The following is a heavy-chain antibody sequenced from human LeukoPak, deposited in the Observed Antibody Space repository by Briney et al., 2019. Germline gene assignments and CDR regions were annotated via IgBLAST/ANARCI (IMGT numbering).Heavy chain of an antibody. Sequence: ASVKVSCKASGYTFTSYDINWVRQATEQGLEWMGWMNPNSGNTGYAQKFQGRVTITRNTSISTAYMELSSLRSEDTAVYYCARVRFRGYCTNGVCSMYYFEYWGQGTLVTVSS. D-gene: IGHD2-8*01. CDR1: GYTFTSYD. CDR3: ARVRFRGYCTNGVCSMYYFEY. CDR2: MNPNSGNT. J-gene: IGHJ4*02. V-gene: IGHV1-8*03.